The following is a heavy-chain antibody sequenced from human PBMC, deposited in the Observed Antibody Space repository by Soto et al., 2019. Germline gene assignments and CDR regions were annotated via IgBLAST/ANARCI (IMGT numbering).Heavy chain of an antibody. CDR3: AKVGSSSSEGGHYYYYYYMDV. CDR1: EFTFSSYA. V-gene: IGHV3-23*01. J-gene: IGHJ6*03. CDR2: ISGSGGST. Sequence: GGSLRLSCAASEFTFSSYAMTWVRQAPGKGLEWVSAISGSGGSTYYADSVKGRFTISRDNSKKTLYLQINSLRAEDTAVYYCAKVGSSSSEGGHYYYYYYMDVWGKGTTVTVSS. D-gene: IGHD6-6*01.